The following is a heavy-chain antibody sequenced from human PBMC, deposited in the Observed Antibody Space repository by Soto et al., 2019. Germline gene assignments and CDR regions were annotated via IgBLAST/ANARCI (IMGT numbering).Heavy chain of an antibody. CDR2: ISGSGGTT. V-gene: IGHV3-23*01. D-gene: IGHD4-17*01. CDR3: ARCPPVRGPDYFDY. CDR1: GFTFSSYS. J-gene: IGHJ4*01. Sequence: GGSLRLSCAASGFTFSSYSMSWVRRAPGKGLEWVSVISGSGGTTYYADSVKGRFTISRDNSGNTLYLQMNSLRAEDTAVYSCARCPPVRGPDYFDYWGHGTLVTVSS.